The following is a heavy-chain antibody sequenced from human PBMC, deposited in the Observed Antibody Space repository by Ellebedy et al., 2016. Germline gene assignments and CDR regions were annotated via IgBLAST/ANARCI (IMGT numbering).Heavy chain of an antibody. D-gene: IGHD2-21*01. Sequence: GGSLRLSXAASGFTFKTYAMSWVRQAPGEGLEWVSTLSGSGPKTYYADFVRGRFTISRDNSKSTLYLQMNSLRAEDTAVYYCAKHETDGDYYFDLWGRGTLVTVSS. J-gene: IGHJ2*01. V-gene: IGHV3-23*01. CDR2: LSGSGPKT. CDR3: AKHETDGDYYFDL. CDR1: GFTFKTYA.